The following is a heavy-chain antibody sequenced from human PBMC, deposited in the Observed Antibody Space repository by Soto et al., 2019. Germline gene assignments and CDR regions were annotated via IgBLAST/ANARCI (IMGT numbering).Heavy chain of an antibody. D-gene: IGHD3-10*01. V-gene: IGHV1-69*01. Sequence: QAQLVQSGAEVKEPGSSVKVSCKASVEFFSNYGISWVRQAPGQGLEWMGGIIPIFGTISYAEKFQGRVTVTAEESTNPVYIALGRPGSSETGVYFCSGVFPDGWVEPGVVRGYLDTWGRGTLVTVSS. CDR2: IIPIFGTI. J-gene: IGHJ4*02. CDR1: VEFFSNYG. CDR3: SGVFPDGWVEPGVVRGYLDT.